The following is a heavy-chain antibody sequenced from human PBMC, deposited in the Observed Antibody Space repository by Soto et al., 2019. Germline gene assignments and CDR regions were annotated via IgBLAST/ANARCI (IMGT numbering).Heavy chain of an antibody. CDR2: IYRTGST. V-gene: IGHV4-4*02. D-gene: IGHD1-7*01. CDR3: SSRDPGTSVDY. CDR1: GGSFTSNNW. Sequence: PSETLSLTCAVSGGSFTSNNWWTWVRQPPGQGLEWIGEIYRTGSTNYNPSLKSRVTISLDKSENQFSLKVTSLTAADTAVYYCSSRDPGTSVDYWGQGTLVTVSS. J-gene: IGHJ4*02.